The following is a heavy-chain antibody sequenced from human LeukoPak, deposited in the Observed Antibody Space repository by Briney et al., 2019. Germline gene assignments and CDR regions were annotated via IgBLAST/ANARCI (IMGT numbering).Heavy chain of an antibody. D-gene: IGHD2-2*01. V-gene: IGHV3-23*01. Sequence: GGSLRLSCAASGFTFSSYWMSWVRQAPRKGLEWVSGVSGADGTTYYADSVKGRFTISRDNSKSTLYLQMNNLRAEDMAVYYCARHWSYCSTTSCFFNYYYYYMDVWGKGTTVTVSS. CDR3: ARHWSYCSTTSCFFNYYYYYMDV. CDR2: VSGADGTT. J-gene: IGHJ6*03. CDR1: GFTFSSYW.